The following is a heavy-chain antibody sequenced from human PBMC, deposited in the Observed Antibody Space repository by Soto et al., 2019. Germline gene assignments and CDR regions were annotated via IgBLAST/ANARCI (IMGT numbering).Heavy chain of an antibody. Sequence: QAQLVQSGAEVKKPGTSLRVSCKASGYTLTGYYLHWVRQAPGQVLEWMGWLNPDSGEAIYAQRFEGRVSMTRDTTISTAYMDVKRLGSDDTAVYYCARGGYYDSGIYKGDLDVWGQGTLVTVSS. J-gene: IGHJ3*01. CDR2: LNPDSGEA. CDR3: ARGGYYDSGIYKGDLDV. V-gene: IGHV1-2*02. D-gene: IGHD3-22*01. CDR1: GYTLTGYY.